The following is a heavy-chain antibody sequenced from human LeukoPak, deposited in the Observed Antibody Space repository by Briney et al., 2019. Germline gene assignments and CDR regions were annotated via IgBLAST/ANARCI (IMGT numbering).Heavy chain of an antibody. D-gene: IGHD3-22*01. CDR1: GGSFNSYV. Sequence: ASVKVSCKASGGSFNSYVITWVRQAPGQELEWMGRIIPILNVANFAQKFQGRVTITADKSTNTAHMELSSLRSEDTAVYYCTREGVYSPDGSGYHRDAFDIWGQGTVVTVSS. V-gene: IGHV1-69*04. CDR3: TREGVYSPDGSGYHRDAFDI. CDR2: IIPILNVA. J-gene: IGHJ3*02.